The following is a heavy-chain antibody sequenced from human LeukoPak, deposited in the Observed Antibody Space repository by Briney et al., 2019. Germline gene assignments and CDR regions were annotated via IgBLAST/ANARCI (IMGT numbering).Heavy chain of an antibody. V-gene: IGHV3-30*18. Sequence: GGSLRLSCAASGFTFSSYGMHWVRQAPGKGLEWVAVISYDGSNKYYADSVKGRFTISRDNSKNTLYLQMNSLRAEDTAVYYCAKDVGEQWLVDWGQGTLVTVSS. CDR3: AKDVGEQWLVD. CDR2: ISYDGSNK. CDR1: GFTFSSYG. J-gene: IGHJ4*02. D-gene: IGHD6-19*01.